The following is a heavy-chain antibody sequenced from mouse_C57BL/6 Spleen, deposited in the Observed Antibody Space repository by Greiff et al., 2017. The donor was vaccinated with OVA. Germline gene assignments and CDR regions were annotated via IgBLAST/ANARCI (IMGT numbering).Heavy chain of an antibody. J-gene: IGHJ2*01. CDR3: ERWGGGGPYDCDY. CDR2: LYPGDGDT. Sequence: VQLQQSGPELVKPGASVKISCKASGYAFSSSWLNWVKQRPGKGLEWIGRLYPGDGDTNYNGKFKGTATLTADKSPSKAYMQLSRLTSGDAAVDLCERWGGGGPYDCDYRGKGTTLTVST. V-gene: IGHV1-82*01. CDR1: GYAFSSSW. D-gene: IGHD1-1*01.